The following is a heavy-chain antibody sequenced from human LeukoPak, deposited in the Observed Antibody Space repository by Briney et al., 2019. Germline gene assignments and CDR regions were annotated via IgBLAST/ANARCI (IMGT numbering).Heavy chain of an antibody. J-gene: IGHJ6*02. D-gene: IGHD4-11*01. CDR2: INHSGGT. V-gene: IGHV4-34*01. CDR3: ARSSNLGNNYCYYAMDV. CDR1: GGSFNGYY. Sequence: SETLSLTCAVYGGSFNGYYWSWIRQPPGKGLEWIGEINHSGGTNYNPSLKSRVTISVDASKNQLSLKLSSVTAADTAAYYCARSSNLGNNYCYYAMDVCVQGTTVTVSS.